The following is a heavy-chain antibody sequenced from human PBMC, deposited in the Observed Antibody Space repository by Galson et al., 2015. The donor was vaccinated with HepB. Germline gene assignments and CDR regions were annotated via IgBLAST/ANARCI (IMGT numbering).Heavy chain of an antibody. CDR3: ARGYYFDP. CDR2: IDPIDSYT. CDR1: GYIFTNYW. Sequence: QSGAEVKKPGESLRISCTTSGYIFTNYWVNWVRQMPGKGLEWMGRIDPIDSYTTYSPSFQGHVTISADKSISTAYLQWSSLKASDTAIYYCARGYYFDPWGQGTLVIVSS. J-gene: IGHJ4*02. V-gene: IGHV5-10-1*01. D-gene: IGHD3-22*01.